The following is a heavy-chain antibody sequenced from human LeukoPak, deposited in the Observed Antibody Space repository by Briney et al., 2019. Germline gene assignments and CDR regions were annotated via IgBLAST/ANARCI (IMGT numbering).Heavy chain of an antibody. CDR2: IYYTGTT. CDR1: GGPISTYY. V-gene: IGHV4-59*01. D-gene: IGHD2-2*01. CDR3: ASGSSWSYYYMDV. Sequence: SETLSLTCTVSGGPISTYYWSWIRQPPGKGLEWIGYIYYTGTTNYNPSLKSRVTILVDTSNNQFSLKLSSVTAADTAVYYCASGSSWSYYYMDVWGKGATVTVSS. J-gene: IGHJ6*03.